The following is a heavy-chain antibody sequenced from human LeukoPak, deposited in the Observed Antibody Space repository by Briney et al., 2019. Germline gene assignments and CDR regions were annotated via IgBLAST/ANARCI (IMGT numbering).Heavy chain of an antibody. J-gene: IGHJ3*01. CDR1: GYTFTDYW. CDR3: AKTYYYGSESPADAFDV. D-gene: IGHD3-10*01. Sequence: PGGSLKISCKASGYTFTDYWIGWVRQMPGKGLEWMGIIYPDDSDTRYSPSFEGQVTISADKSVSTAYLQWSSLKASDTAMYYCAKTYYYGSESPADAFDVWGQGTVVTISS. V-gene: IGHV5-51*01. CDR2: IYPDDSDT.